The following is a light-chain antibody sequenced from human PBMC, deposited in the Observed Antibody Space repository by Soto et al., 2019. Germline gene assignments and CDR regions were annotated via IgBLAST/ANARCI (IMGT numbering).Light chain of an antibody. V-gene: IGKV3-11*01. CDR3: QQRSNWPLS. CDR1: XSVXXY. Sequence: EIVLTQSPAXLSLSPGEXATLSCRASXSVXXYLAWYQQKPGQAPRLLIYDASTRATGIPARFSGSGSGTDFTLTISSLEPEDFAVYYCQQRSNWPLSFGGGTKVEIK. CDR2: DAS. J-gene: IGKJ4*01.